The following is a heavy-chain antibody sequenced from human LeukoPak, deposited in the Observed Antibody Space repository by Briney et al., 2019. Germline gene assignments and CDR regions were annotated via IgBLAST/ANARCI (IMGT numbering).Heavy chain of an antibody. J-gene: IGHJ6*04. Sequence: GGSLRLSCEASGFTFDDYGMSWVRQAPGKGLEWVAGITWSGGITSYADSVKGRFTISRDNAKNSLYLQLNGLRAEDTALYYCARGGPVIPPYYYYTLDVWGYGTTASVSS. V-gene: IGHV3-20*04. D-gene: IGHD2-21*01. CDR2: ITWSGGIT. CDR1: GFTFDDYG. CDR3: ARGGPVIPPYYYYTLDV.